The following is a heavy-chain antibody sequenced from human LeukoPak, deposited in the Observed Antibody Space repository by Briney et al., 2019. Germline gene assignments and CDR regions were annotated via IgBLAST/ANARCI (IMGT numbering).Heavy chain of an antibody. J-gene: IGHJ4*02. CDR3: ARDLRGYGDYENYDY. V-gene: IGHV3-11*01. Sequence: PGGSLRLSCAASGFTFSDYYMSWIRQAPGKGLERVSYISSSGSTIYYADSVKGRFTISRDNAKNSLYLQMNSLRAEDTAVYYCARDLRGYGDYENYDYWGQGTLVTVSS. D-gene: IGHD4-17*01. CDR2: ISSSGSTI. CDR1: GFTFSDYY.